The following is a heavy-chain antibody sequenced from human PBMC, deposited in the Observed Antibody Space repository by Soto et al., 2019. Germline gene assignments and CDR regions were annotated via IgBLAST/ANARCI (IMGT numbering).Heavy chain of an antibody. V-gene: IGHV4-4*02. Sequence: PSETLSLTCAVYGGSISSNKWWSWVRQPPGKGLEWIGEIYHSGSTNYNPSLKSRVTISLDKSKNQFSLKLTSVTAADSAVYYCARDDHIVVVPTSLGGMDVCGQGRRVTV. CDR2: IYHSGST. D-gene: IGHD2-2*01. CDR3: ARDDHIVVVPTSLGGMDV. CDR1: GGSISSNKW. J-gene: IGHJ6*02.